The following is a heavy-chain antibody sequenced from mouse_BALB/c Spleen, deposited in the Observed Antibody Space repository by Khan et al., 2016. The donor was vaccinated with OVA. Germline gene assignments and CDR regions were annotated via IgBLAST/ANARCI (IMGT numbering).Heavy chain of an antibody. V-gene: IGHV2-6*02. J-gene: IGHJ4*01. CDR3: ACNTHMVTTVLDY. CDR1: GFSLTSYG. CDR2: IWSDGKT. D-gene: IGHD2-2*01. Sequence: QVQLKESGPGLVAPSQSLSITCTVSGFSLTSYGVHWVRQPPGKGLEWLVVIWSDGKTTYNATLKSRLSISKDNSKSQVFLKMNSLQTDDTAMYFCACNTHMVTTVLDYWGQGTSVTVSS.